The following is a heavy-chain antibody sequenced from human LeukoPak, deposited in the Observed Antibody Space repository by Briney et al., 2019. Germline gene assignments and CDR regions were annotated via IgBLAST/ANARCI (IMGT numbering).Heavy chain of an antibody. V-gene: IGHV4-4*07. CDR1: GGSISSYY. D-gene: IGHD2-21*02. Sequence: SETLSLTCTVSGGSISSYYWSWIRQPAGKGLEWIGRIYTSGSTNYNPSLKSRVTISVDKSKNQFSLKLTSVTAADTAVYYCARDVTVGDCAFDYWGQGTLVTVSS. CDR2: IYTSGST. CDR3: ARDVTVGDCAFDY. J-gene: IGHJ4*02.